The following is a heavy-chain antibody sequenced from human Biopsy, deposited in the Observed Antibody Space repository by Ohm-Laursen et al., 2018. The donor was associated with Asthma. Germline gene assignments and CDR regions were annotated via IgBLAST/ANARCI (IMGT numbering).Heavy chain of an antibody. Sequence: SLRLSCTATGFMFSSFGMHRVRQAPGKGLEWVAVISYDGNHKFYEDSVKGRFTISRDNSKNTLYLQMNSLRTEDTAVYYCAKRRGYSGHDNDYWGQGTLVIVSS. CDR3: AKRRGYSGHDNDY. V-gene: IGHV3-30*18. D-gene: IGHD5-12*01. CDR2: ISYDGNHK. J-gene: IGHJ4*02. CDR1: GFMFSSFG.